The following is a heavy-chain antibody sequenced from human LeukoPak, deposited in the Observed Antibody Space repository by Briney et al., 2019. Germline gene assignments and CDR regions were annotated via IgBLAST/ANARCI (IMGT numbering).Heavy chain of an antibody. Sequence: ASVKVSCKASGYTFTGYYMHWVRQAPGQGLEWMGWINPNSGGTNYAQKFQGRVTMTRDTSISTAYMELSSLRSEGTAVYYCARTASGSYIYYYYYYMDVWGKGTTVTISS. CDR3: ARTASGSYIYYYYYYMDV. J-gene: IGHJ6*03. V-gene: IGHV1-2*02. CDR1: GYTFTGYY. CDR2: INPNSGGT. D-gene: IGHD1-26*01.